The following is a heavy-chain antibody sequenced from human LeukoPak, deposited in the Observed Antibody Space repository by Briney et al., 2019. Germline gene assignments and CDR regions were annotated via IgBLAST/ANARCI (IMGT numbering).Heavy chain of an antibody. Sequence: GGSLRLSXAASGFTFRSYWMTWVRQAPGMGLEWVANIKEDGSEKYYVDSVKGRFTISRDNAKNSLYLQMNSLRAEDTAVYYCARDWWELLFGGAFDIWGQGTMVTVSS. CDR1: GFTFRSYW. V-gene: IGHV3-7*01. J-gene: IGHJ3*02. CDR3: ARDWWELLFGGAFDI. CDR2: IKEDGSEK. D-gene: IGHD1-26*01.